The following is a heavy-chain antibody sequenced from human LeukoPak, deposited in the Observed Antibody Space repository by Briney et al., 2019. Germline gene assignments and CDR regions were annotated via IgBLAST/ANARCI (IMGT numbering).Heavy chain of an antibody. V-gene: IGHV3-20*04. CDR2: INWNGGST. J-gene: IGHJ4*02. CDR1: GFTFDDYG. CDR3: ARGYRSGGSCFLFDY. D-gene: IGHD2-15*01. Sequence: PGGSLRLSCAASGFTFDDYGMTWVRQAPGKGLEWVSGINWNGGSTGYADSVKGRFSILRDTAKNSLYLQMNSLRAEDTALYYCARGYRSGGSCFLFDYWGQGTLVTVSS.